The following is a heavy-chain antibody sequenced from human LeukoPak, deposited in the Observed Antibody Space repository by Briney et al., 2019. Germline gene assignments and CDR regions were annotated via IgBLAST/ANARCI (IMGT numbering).Heavy chain of an antibody. CDR3: VRDRFYAMDV. CDR1: GYTFTSYY. J-gene: IGHJ6*02. CDR2: INHDGSTT. V-gene: IGHV3-74*01. Sequence: PAASVKVSCKASGYTFTSYYMHWVRQAPGKGLVWVSRINHDGSTTNYVDSVKGRFTISRDNAKNTLYLQMNSLRAEDTAVFYCVRDRFYAMDVWGQGTTVTVSS.